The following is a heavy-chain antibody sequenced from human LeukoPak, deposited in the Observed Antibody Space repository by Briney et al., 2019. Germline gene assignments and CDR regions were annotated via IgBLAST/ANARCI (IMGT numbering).Heavy chain of an antibody. D-gene: IGHD1-26*01. Sequence: ASVKVSCKASGYTFTSYDINWVRQATGQGLEWMGWMNPNSGNTGYAQKFQGRVTMTRNTSISTAYMELSSLRSEDTAVYYCARAVGATSLYYYYYYMDVWAKGPRSPSP. CDR1: GYTFTSYD. J-gene: IGHJ6*03. CDR2: MNPNSGNT. V-gene: IGHV1-8*01. CDR3: ARAVGATSLYYYYYYMDV.